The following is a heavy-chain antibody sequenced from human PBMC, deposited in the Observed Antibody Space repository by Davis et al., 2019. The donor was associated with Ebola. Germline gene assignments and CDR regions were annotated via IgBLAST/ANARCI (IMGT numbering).Heavy chain of an antibody. Sequence: GESLKISCAASGFTFSSYAMHWVRQAPGKGLEWVAVISYDGSNKYYADSVKGRFSISRDNSKNTLYLQMNSLRAEDTAVYFCTRSIYGNGWDPWGQGTLVTVSS. CDR2: ISYDGSNK. CDR1: GFTFSSYA. D-gene: IGHD6-19*01. V-gene: IGHV3-30*04. J-gene: IGHJ5*02. CDR3: TRSIYGNGWDP.